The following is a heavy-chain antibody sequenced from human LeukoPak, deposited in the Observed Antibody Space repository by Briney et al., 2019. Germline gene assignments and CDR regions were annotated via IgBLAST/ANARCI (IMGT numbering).Heavy chain of an antibody. CDR2: INPNSGGT. CDR1: GYTFTGYY. D-gene: IGHD3-10*01. Sequence: SVKPSCTAYGYTFTGYYMDCVRRPPGQGLEWMGWINPNSGGTNYAPKFQGRVTMTRDTSISTAYMERSTLRSDDTAVYYCARDYVVRGAVYYYYGMDVWGQGTTVTVSS. CDR3: ARDYVVRGAVYYYYGMDV. J-gene: IGHJ6*02. V-gene: IGHV1-2*02.